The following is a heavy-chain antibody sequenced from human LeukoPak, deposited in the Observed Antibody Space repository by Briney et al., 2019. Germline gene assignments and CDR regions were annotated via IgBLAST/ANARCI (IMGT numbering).Heavy chain of an antibody. V-gene: IGHV4-61*09. Sequence: SETLSLTCTVSGGSISSGSYYWSWIRQPAGKGLEWVGHSYIRGRTIYNPSLKSRVTISVDTSKNQFSLKLSSVTAADTAVYYCAKAAAGTFRYYYYMDVWGKGTTVTISS. CDR3: AKAAAGTFRYYYYMDV. CDR1: GGSISSGSYY. D-gene: IGHD6-13*01. J-gene: IGHJ6*03. CDR2: SYIRGRT.